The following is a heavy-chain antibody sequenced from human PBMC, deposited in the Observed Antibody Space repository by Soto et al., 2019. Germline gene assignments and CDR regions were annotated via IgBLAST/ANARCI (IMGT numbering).Heavy chain of an antibody. Sequence: GGSLRLSCAASGFTFSSYGMHWVRQAPGKGLEWVAVISYDGSNKYYADSVKGRFTISRDNSKNTLYLQMNSLRAEDTAVYYCAKGGRGCSSTSCYPLDYWGQGTLVTVSS. J-gene: IGHJ4*02. D-gene: IGHD2-2*01. V-gene: IGHV3-30*18. CDR3: AKGGRGCSSTSCYPLDY. CDR2: ISYDGSNK. CDR1: GFTFSSYG.